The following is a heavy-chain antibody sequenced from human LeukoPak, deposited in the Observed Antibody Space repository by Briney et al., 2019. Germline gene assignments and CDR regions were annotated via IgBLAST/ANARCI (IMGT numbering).Heavy chain of an antibody. CDR3: TRDWTY. D-gene: IGHD1-1*01. V-gene: IGHV1-8*01. J-gene: IGHJ4*02. CDR1: GYTFTNYD. Sequence: ASVKVSCTTSGYTFTNYDINSVRQASGQGLEWMGWVNPDSGDTGYAQKFQGRLTMTTNTSSRMAYMEMTSLRSDDTAVYYCTRDWTYWGPGTLVTVSS. CDR2: VNPDSGDT.